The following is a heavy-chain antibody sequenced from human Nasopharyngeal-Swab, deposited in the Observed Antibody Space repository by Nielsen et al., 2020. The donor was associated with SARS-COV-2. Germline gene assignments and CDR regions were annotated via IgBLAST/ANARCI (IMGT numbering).Heavy chain of an antibody. CDR1: GYTFTSYA. J-gene: IGHJ6*03. V-gene: IGHV1-3*01. CDR3: ARGSMVRGVIEHYYYYYMDV. D-gene: IGHD3-10*01. CDR2: INAGNGNT. Sequence: ASVKVSCKASGYTFTSYAMHWVRQAPAQGLEWMGWINAGNGNTKYSQKFQGRVTITRDTSASTAYMELSSLRSEDTAVYYCARGSMVRGVIEHYYYYYMDVWGKGTTVTVSS.